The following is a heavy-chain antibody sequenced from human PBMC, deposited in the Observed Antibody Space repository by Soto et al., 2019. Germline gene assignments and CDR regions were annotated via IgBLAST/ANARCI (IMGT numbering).Heavy chain of an antibody. CDR1: GGNIRSGDW. V-gene: IGHV4-4*02. D-gene: IGHD3-16*01. J-gene: IGHJ4*02. Sequence: PSETLSLTCAVSGGNIRSGDWWSWVRQPPGERPEWIGEIFHSGITNYNPSLKSRVTMTRNTSISTAYMELSSLRSEDTAVYYCARVSFGSLDYWGQGTLVTVSS. CDR3: ARVSFGSLDY. CDR2: IFHSGIT.